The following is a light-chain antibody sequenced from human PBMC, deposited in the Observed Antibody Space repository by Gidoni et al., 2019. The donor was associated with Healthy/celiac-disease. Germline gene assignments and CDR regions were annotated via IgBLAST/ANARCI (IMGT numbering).Light chain of an antibody. CDR3: QVWDSSSDPLV. CDR2: YDS. V-gene: IGLV3-21*04. J-gene: IGLJ3*02. Sequence: SDVLTQPRSVSVAPGKTARITCGGNNIGSKSVHWYQQKPGQAPVLVIYYDSDRPSGIPERFSGSNSGNTATLTISRVEAGDEADYYCQVWDSSSDPLVFGGGTKLTVL. CDR1: NIGSKS.